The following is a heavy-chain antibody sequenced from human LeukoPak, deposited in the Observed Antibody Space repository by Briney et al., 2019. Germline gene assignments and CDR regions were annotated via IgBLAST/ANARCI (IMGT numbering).Heavy chain of an antibody. V-gene: IGHV4-34*01. CDR1: GGSFSGYY. Sequence: PSETLSLTCAVYGGSFSGYYWSWIRQPPGKGLEWIGEINHSGSTNYNPSLKSRVTISVDTSKYQFSLKLSSVTAADTAVYYCARSVVVAATPTDYWGQGTLVTVSS. J-gene: IGHJ4*02. D-gene: IGHD2-15*01. CDR3: ARSVVVAATPTDY. CDR2: INHSGST.